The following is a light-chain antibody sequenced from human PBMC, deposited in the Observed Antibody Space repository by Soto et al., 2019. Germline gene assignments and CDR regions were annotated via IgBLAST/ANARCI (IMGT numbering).Light chain of an antibody. V-gene: IGLV2-23*01. CDR1: KNNLGSYDL. J-gene: IGLJ2*01. CDR2: EGS. CDR3: CSYAGSSADVV. Sequence: QSALTQPASVSGSPGQSITVSCTGTKNNLGSYDLVSWYQKYPGKAPKLMIYEGSKRPSGVSNRFSGSKSGNTASLTISGLQAEDEADYYCCSYAGSSADVVFGGGTKVTVL.